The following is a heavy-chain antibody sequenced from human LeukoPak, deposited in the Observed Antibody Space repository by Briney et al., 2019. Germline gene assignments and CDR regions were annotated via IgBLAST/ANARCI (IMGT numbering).Heavy chain of an antibody. CDR1: GFSLSTSGMC. Sequence: SGPALVKHTQTLTLTCTFSGFSLSTSGMCVSWIRQPPGKALEWLARIDWDDDKYYSTSLKTRLTISKDTSKNQVVLTMTNMDPVDTATYYCARIRGSRYYFDYWGQGTLVTVSS. J-gene: IGHJ4*02. V-gene: IGHV2-70*11. D-gene: IGHD6-13*01. CDR3: ARIRGSRYYFDY. CDR2: IDWDDDK.